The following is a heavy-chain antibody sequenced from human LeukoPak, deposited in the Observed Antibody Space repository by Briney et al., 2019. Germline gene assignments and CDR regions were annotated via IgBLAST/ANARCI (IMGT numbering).Heavy chain of an antibody. CDR1: GDSISTTSHY. Sequence: KPSETLSLTCSVSGDSISTTSHYWAWIRQPPGKGLEWIGSIFYTGSTYYNPSLKSRVSISVDTSKNQFSLRVTSVTAADTAVYYCARRGERSLGGSSSSPHLDYWGQGTLVTVSS. CDR3: ARRGERSLGGSSSSPHLDY. J-gene: IGHJ4*02. V-gene: IGHV4-39*01. D-gene: IGHD6-6*01. CDR2: IFYTGST.